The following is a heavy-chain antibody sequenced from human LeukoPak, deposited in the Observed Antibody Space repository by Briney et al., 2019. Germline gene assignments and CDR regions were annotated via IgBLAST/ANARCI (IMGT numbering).Heavy chain of an antibody. Sequence: GGSLRLSCVASGYTFSSYSINWVRHAPGKGLEWVSSISVRSNYIYYADSVRGRFSISRDDARDSLYLQMNSLRAEDTAVYYCAKLYCSSTSCAEAGYWGQGTLVTVSS. CDR1: GYTFSSYS. V-gene: IGHV3-21*01. D-gene: IGHD2-2*01. CDR3: AKLYCSSTSCAEAGY. J-gene: IGHJ4*02. CDR2: ISVRSNYI.